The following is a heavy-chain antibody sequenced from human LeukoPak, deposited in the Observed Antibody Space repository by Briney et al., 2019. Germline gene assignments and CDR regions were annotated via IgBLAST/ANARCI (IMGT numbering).Heavy chain of an antibody. J-gene: IGHJ3*02. D-gene: IGHD6-19*01. CDR1: GFTFSSCA. Sequence: GGSLRLSCAASGFTFSSCAMSWVRQAPGKGLEWVSAITGSGGRTYYADSVKGRFTISRDNSKNTLYLQMNSLRAEDTAVYYCAKDRLSGWPNDAFDIWGQGTMVTVSS. CDR3: AKDRLSGWPNDAFDI. V-gene: IGHV3-23*01. CDR2: ITGSGGRT.